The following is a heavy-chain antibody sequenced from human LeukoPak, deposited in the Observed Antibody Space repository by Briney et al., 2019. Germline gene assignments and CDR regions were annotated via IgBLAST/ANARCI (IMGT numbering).Heavy chain of an antibody. CDR2: IYYSGST. V-gene: IGHV4-31*03. Sequence: SETLSLTCTVSGGSISSGGYYWSWIRQHPGTGLEWIGYIYYSGSTYYNPLLKSRVTISVDTSKNQFSLKLSSVTAADTAVYYCARGREQQLVRPYFDYWGQGTLVTVSS. J-gene: IGHJ4*02. CDR1: GGSISSGGYY. CDR3: ARGREQQLVRPYFDY. D-gene: IGHD6-13*01.